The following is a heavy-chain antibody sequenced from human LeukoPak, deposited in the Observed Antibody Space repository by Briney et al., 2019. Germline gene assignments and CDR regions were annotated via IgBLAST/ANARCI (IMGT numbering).Heavy chain of an antibody. D-gene: IGHD1-14*01. CDR2: ISSSSSYI. J-gene: IGHJ4*02. V-gene: IGHV3-21*01. CDR1: GFTFSSYS. Sequence: GGSLRLSCAASGFTFSSYSMNWVRQAPGKGLEWVSSISSSSSYIYYADSVKGRFTISRDNSKNTLYLQMNSLRAEDTAVYYCARAGQNTYLDYWGQGTLVTVSS. CDR3: ARAGQNTYLDY.